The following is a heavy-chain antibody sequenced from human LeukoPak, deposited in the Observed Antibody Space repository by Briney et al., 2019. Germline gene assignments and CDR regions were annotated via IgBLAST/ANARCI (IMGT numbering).Heavy chain of an antibody. J-gene: IGHJ3*02. D-gene: IGHD6-19*01. V-gene: IGHV6-1*01. CDR1: GDRVSSNTAT. CDR2: TYYRSKWSN. Sequence: SQTLSLTCAISGDRVSSNTATWNWIRQSPSRGLEWLGRTYYRSKWSNDYAVSVKGRIMINPDTSKNQFSLQLTSVTPEDTAVYYCVRDNKGIAVSAAFDIWGQGTMVTVSS. CDR3: VRDNKGIAVSAAFDI.